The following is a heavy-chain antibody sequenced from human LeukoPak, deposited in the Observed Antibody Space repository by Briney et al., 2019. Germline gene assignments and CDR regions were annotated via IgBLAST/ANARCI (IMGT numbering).Heavy chain of an antibody. CDR1: GFTFSSYG. V-gene: IGHV3-30*03. D-gene: IGHD6-13*01. CDR3: ATLVWIDY. Sequence: GGSLRLSCAASGFTFSSYGTHWVRQAPGKGLEWVAVISYDGSNKYYADSVKGRFTISRDNSKNTLYLQMNSLRAEDTAVYYCATLVWIDYWGQGTLVTVSS. CDR2: ISYDGSNK. J-gene: IGHJ4*02.